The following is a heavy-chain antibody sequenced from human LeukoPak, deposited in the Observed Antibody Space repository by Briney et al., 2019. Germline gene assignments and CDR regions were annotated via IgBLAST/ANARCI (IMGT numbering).Heavy chain of an antibody. D-gene: IGHD6-19*01. V-gene: IGHV3-23*01. CDR3: AKAQHWLALDVDY. CDR2: IIGSGGSP. CDR1: GFTFSSNS. J-gene: IGHJ4*02. Sequence: GGSLRLSCAASGFTFSSNSLNWVRQAPGEGLEWVSAIIGSGGSPYYADPSKGRFTISRTNSTNTLNLQMTSLRPGAPAGIYVAKAQHWLALDVDYWGQGTLVTVSS.